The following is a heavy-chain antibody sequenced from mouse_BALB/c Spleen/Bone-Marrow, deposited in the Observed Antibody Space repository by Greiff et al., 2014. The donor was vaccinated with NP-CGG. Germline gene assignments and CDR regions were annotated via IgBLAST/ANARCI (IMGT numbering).Heavy chain of an antibody. CDR3: ARVWYFDY. V-gene: IGHV5-6-3*01. CDR2: INSSGGSN. CDR1: GFTFSSYG. Sequence: DVQLVESGGGLVQPGGSLKLSCAASGFTFSSYGMSWVRQTPDKRLELVATINSSGGSNNYTDSVKGRSTIARDNAKNTLYLQRSSPKAEDTAMYYCARVWYFDYWGQGTRLTVSS. J-gene: IGHJ2*03.